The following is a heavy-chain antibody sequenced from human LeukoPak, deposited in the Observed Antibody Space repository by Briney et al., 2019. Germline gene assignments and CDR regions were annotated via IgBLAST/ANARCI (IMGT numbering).Heavy chain of an antibody. D-gene: IGHD2-8*01. CDR1: GGSISSYY. Sequence: PSETLSLTCTVSGGSISSYYWSWIRQPPGKGLEWIGYIYYSGSTNYNPSLKRRVTISVDTSKNQFSLKLSSVTAADTAVYYCARIPARLGYCTNAVCSYYYYYYMDVWGKGTTVTVSS. J-gene: IGHJ6*03. CDR3: ARIPARLGYCTNAVCSYYYYYYMDV. V-gene: IGHV4-59*01. CDR2: IYYSGST.